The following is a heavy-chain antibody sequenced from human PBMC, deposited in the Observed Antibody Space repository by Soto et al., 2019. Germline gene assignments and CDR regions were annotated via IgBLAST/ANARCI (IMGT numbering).Heavy chain of an antibody. CDR3: TRLKGVVAATEWFDP. V-gene: IGHV3-73*02. D-gene: IGHD2-15*01. J-gene: IGHJ5*02. CDR2: IRSKANSYAT. Sequence: EVQLVESGGGLVQPGGSLKLSCAASGFTFSGSAMHWVRQASGKGLEWVGRIRSKANSYATAYAASVKGRFTISRDDSKNTAYLQMNSLKTEDTAVYYCTRLKGVVAATEWFDPWGQGTLVTVSS. CDR1: GFTFSGSA.